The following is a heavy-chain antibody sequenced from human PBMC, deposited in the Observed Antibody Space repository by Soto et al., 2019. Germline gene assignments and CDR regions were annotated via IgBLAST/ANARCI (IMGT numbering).Heavy chain of an antibody. CDR3: AKKGSDYYDSGGYYALDY. CDR2: ISFDGGIP. V-gene: IGHV3-30*18. Sequence: QVQLVESGGGVVQPGRSLRLSCAASGFSFSTYGMHWVRQAPGKGLEWVAVISFDGGIPYYADSVKGRFTISRDNSKNTLYLQMNSRRPEDTAMYYCAKKGSDYYDSGGYYALDYWGQGTLVTVSS. J-gene: IGHJ4*02. CDR1: GFSFSTYG. D-gene: IGHD3-22*01.